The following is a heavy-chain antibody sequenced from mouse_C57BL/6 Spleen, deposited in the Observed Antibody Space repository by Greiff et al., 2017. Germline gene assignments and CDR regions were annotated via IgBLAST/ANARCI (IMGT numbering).Heavy chain of an antibody. D-gene: IGHD1-1*01. Sequence: QVQLQQPGAELVKPGASVTLSCKASGYTFTSYWINWVKQRPGQGLEWIGDIYPGSGSTTYNQKFTGKAILTVDTSSSTAYMKLRSLTSEDSAVYYCARSRDYYESGYAMGYWGQGTSVTVA. CDR3: ARSRDYYESGYAMGY. CDR2: IYPGSGST. V-gene: IGHV1-55*01. CDR1: GYTFTSYW. J-gene: IGHJ4*01.